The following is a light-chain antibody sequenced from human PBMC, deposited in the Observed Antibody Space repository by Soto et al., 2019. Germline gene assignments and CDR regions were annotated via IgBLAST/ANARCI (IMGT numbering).Light chain of an antibody. V-gene: IGKV1-39*01. CDR1: QNINIF. CDR3: HQSYDTPRT. CDR2: AAS. J-gene: IGKJ1*01. Sequence: DIQMTQSPSSLSASVGDRVTITCRASQNINIFLNWYRQKPGKAPELLIYAASTLQSGVPSRFSGSGSGTDFTLTISSLQPEDFATYYCHQSYDTPRTFGQGTKVEIK.